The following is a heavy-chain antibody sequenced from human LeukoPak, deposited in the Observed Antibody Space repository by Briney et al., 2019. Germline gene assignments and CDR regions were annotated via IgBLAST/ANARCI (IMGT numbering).Heavy chain of an antibody. CDR2: INADGNST. Sequence: GGSLRLSCAASGFTFSKYWMHWVRQAPGKGLVWDSRINADGNSTSYADSVRGRFTISRDNAKNTLYLQMNSLRAEDTAVYYCAKEGGTGSAYFDHWGQGVLVTVSS. V-gene: IGHV3-74*01. CDR3: AKEGGTGSAYFDH. D-gene: IGHD1-26*01. J-gene: IGHJ4*02. CDR1: GFTFSKYW.